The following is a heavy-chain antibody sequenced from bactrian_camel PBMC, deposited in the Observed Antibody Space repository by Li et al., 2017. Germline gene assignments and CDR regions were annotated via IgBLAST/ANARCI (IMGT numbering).Heavy chain of an antibody. CDR2: ICGSGYT. V-gene: IGHV3S55*01. CDR1: ESTYDRGYC. Sequence: QVQLVESGGGSVQDGGSLSLSCAASESTYDRGYCMAWFRQASGKEREGVAAICGSGYTDYAGSVAGRFTISKDSERNTLYLQMSNLTPEDTAMYYCAAKYSRPAGARDPLNRFLYDLWGMGTQVTV. CDR3: AAKYSRPAGARDPLNRFLYDL. J-gene: IGHJ4*01. D-gene: IGHD3*01.